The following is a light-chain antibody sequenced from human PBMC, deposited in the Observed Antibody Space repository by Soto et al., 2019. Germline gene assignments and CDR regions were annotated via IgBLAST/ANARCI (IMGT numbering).Light chain of an antibody. CDR2: KAS. CDR3: QQYNSYPWT. J-gene: IGKJ1*01. Sequence: DIQMTQSLSTLSASVGDRVTITCRASQSISSRLAWYQQKPGKAPKLLIYKASSLESGVPSRFSGSGSGTEFTLTISSLQPDDFATYYCQQYNSYPWTFGQGTKVEIK. V-gene: IGKV1-5*03. CDR1: QSISSR.